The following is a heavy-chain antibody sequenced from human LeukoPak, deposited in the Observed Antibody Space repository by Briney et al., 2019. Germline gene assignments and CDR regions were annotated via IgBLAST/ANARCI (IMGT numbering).Heavy chain of an antibody. J-gene: IGHJ4*02. CDR3: ARGSTLPVFDY. D-gene: IGHD1-26*01. Sequence: GGSLRLSCAASGFTFSSYEMNWVRQAPGKGLEWVSYISSSGSTIYYADSVKGRFTISRDNAKNSLYLQMNSLRAEDTAVYYCARGSTLPVFDYWGQGTRDTVSS. CDR2: ISSSGSTI. CDR1: GFTFSSYE. V-gene: IGHV3-48*03.